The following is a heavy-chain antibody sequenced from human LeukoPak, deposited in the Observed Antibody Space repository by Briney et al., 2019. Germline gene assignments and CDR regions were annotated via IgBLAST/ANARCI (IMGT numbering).Heavy chain of an antibody. D-gene: IGHD3-16*01. CDR1: GFTFGDYA. J-gene: IGHJ4*02. CDR3: TRGGGGDPVDY. Sequence: PGRSLRLSCTASGFTFGDYAMSWVRHAPGKGQECVGFIRSNFYGGTTDYAASVKGRFTISRDGSKSIAYLQMNSLKTEDTAVYYCTRGGGGDPVDYWGQGALVTVSS. V-gene: IGHV3-49*04. CDR2: IRSNFYGGTT.